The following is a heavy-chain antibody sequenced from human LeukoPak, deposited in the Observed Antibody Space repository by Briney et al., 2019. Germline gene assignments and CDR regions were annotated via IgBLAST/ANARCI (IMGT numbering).Heavy chain of an antibody. V-gene: IGHV1-8*03. Sequence: ASVWVSCKPSRYTFCTYVINRLRQAAGPGLEWMGWLNANSANTDIAQKFQGRATITRDTSIITAYLELSSLTSEDTAVYYCARAIRYQLLSDYWGQGTLVTVSS. D-gene: IGHD2-2*01. CDR1: RYTFCTYV. J-gene: IGHJ4*02. CDR3: ARAIRYQLLSDY. CDR2: LNANSANT.